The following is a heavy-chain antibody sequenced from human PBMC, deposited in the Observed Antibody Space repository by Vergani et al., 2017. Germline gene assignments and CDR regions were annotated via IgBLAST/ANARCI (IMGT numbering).Heavy chain of an antibody. CDR1: GGSISSYY. Sequence: QVQLQESGPGLVKPSETLSLTCTVSGGSISSYYWSWIRQPPGKGLEWIGYIYYSGSTNYNPSLKSRVTISVDTSKNQFSLKLSSVTAADTAVYYCARDPGGCSGGSCLGHVWGQGTTVTGSS. J-gene: IGHJ6*02. CDR2: IYYSGST. D-gene: IGHD2-15*01. V-gene: IGHV4-59*01. CDR3: ARDPGGCSGGSCLGHV.